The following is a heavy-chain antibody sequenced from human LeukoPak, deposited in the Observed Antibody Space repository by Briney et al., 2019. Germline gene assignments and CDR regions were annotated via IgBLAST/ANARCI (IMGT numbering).Heavy chain of an antibody. J-gene: IGHJ4*02. V-gene: IGHV1-24*01. CDR1: GYTLTELS. D-gene: IGHD6-19*01. CDR3: ATDRSIAVAGTGEAD. CDR2: FDPEDGET. Sequence: ASVKVSCKVSGYTLTELSMHWVRQAPGKGLEWMGGFDPEDGETIYAQKFQGRVTITEDTSTDTAYMELSSLRSEDTAVYYCATDRSIAVAGTGEADWGQGTLVTVSS.